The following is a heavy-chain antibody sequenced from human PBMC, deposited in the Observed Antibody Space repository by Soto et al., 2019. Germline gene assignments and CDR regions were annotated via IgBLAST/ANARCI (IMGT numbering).Heavy chain of an antibody. CDR3: ARVYPGGYDYIWGSYRSERGWFDP. J-gene: IGHJ5*02. CDR2: IYSGGST. D-gene: IGHD3-16*02. V-gene: IGHV3-66*01. Sequence: GGSLRLSCAASGFTVSSNYMSWVRQAPGKGLEWVSVIYSGGSTYYADSVKGRFTISRDNSKNTLYLQMNSLRAEDTAVYYCARVYPGGYDYIWGSYRSERGWFDPWGQGTLVTVSS. CDR1: GFTVSSNY.